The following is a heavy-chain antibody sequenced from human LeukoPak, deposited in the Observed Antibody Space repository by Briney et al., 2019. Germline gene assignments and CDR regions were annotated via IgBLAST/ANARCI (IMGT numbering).Heavy chain of an antibody. CDR3: ANDRSSGPHTHFDY. V-gene: IGHV3-23*01. CDR1: GFIFGSYA. Sequence: PGGSLRLSCAASGFIFGSYAMSWVRQAPGKGLEWVSAISGSGGSTYYADSVKGRFTISRDNSKNTLYLQMNSLRAEDTAVYYCANDRSSGPHTHFDYWGQGTLVTVSS. CDR2: ISGSGGST. J-gene: IGHJ4*02. D-gene: IGHD6-19*01.